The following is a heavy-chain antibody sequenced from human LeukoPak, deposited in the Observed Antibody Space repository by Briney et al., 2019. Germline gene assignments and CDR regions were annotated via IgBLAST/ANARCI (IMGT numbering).Heavy chain of an antibody. CDR3: ATYYYDSSGYYMADY. V-gene: IGHV4-30-2*01. D-gene: IGHD3-22*01. CDR2: IYHSGST. CDR1: GGSISSGGYS. J-gene: IGHJ4*02. Sequence: SQTLSLTCAVSGGSISSGGYSWSWIRQPPGKGLEWIGYIYHSGSTYYNPSLKSRVTISVDRSKNQFSLKLSSVTAADTAVYYCATYYYDSSGYYMADYWGPGTLVTVSS.